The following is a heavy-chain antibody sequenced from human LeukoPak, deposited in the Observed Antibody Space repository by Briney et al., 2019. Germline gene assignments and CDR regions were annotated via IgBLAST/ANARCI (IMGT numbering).Heavy chain of an antibody. D-gene: IGHD2-2*02. V-gene: IGHV3-30*02. J-gene: IGHJ4*02. CDR3: AKSYTISEGFDY. CDR2: IWYGGSNK. Sequence: GGSLRLSCAASGFTFSSYGMHWVRQAPGKGLEWVAVIWYGGSNKYYADSVKGRFTISRDNSKNTLYLQMNSLRAEDTAVYYCAKSYTISEGFDYRGQGTLVAVSS. CDR1: GFTFSSYG.